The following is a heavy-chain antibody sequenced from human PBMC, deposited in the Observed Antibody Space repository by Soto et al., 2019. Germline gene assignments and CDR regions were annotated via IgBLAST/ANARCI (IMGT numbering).Heavy chain of an antibody. CDR1: GGSISSGGFY. CDR2: ISYSGSG. D-gene: IGHD2-15*01. Sequence: QVQLQESGPGLVKPSQTLSLTCTVSGGSISSGGFYWSWIRQHPGKGLEWIGYISYSGSGHYNPSLKSRVTISVDTSKNQVSLTLSSVTAADTALYYCARVWCSGGSCYGGFDPWGQGTLVTVSS. V-gene: IGHV4-31*03. J-gene: IGHJ5*02. CDR3: ARVWCSGGSCYGGFDP.